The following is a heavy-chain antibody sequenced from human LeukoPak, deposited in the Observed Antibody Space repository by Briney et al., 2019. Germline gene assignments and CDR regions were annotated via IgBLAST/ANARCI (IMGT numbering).Heavy chain of an antibody. CDR3: ARIADDSSGYYYYYYGMDV. V-gene: IGHV1-69*13. Sequence: GASVKVSCKASGGTFSSYAISWVRQAPGQGLEWMGGIIPIFGTANYAQKFRGRVTITADESTSTAYMELSSLRSEDTAVYYCARIADDSSGYYYYYYGMDVWGQGTTVTVSS. D-gene: IGHD3-22*01. J-gene: IGHJ6*02. CDR1: GGTFSSYA. CDR2: IIPIFGTA.